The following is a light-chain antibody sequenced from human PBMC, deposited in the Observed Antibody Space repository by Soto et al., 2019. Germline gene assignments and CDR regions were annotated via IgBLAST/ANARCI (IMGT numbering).Light chain of an antibody. J-gene: IGKJ5*01. V-gene: IGKV3-11*01. Sequence: EIVLTQSPTTLSLSHGERATLSCSASQSVSSYLAWYQQKPGQAPRLLIYDASNRATGIPARFSGSGSGTDFTLTISSLEPEDFAVYYCQQRSNWPPITLGQGTRLE. CDR1: QSVSSY. CDR2: DAS. CDR3: QQRSNWPPIT.